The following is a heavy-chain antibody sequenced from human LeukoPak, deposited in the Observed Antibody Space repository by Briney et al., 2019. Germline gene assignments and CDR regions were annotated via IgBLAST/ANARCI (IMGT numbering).Heavy chain of an antibody. Sequence: SETLSLTCTVSGGSISDYYWSWIRQPAGRGLEWIGRIHASGSTRYNPSLKSRVTISVDTSKNQFSLKLSSVTAADTAVYYCAREGRYFDWFLWGQGTLVTVSS. D-gene: IGHD3-9*01. CDR3: AREGRYFDWFL. CDR2: IHASGST. CDR1: GGSISDYY. V-gene: IGHV4-4*07. J-gene: IGHJ4*02.